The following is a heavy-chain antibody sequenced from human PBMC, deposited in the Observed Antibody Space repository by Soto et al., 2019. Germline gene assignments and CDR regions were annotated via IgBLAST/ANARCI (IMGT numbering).Heavy chain of an antibody. J-gene: IGHJ3*02. CDR2: INPSGGST. V-gene: IGHV1-46*01. D-gene: IGHD6-6*01. CDR3: ARDRATSYPQTDAFDI. Sequence: ASVTVSCKASGYTFTSYYMHWVRQAQGQGLEWMGIINPSGGSTSYAQKFQGRVTMTRDTSTSTVYMELSSLRSEDTAVYYCARDRATSYPQTDAFDIWGQGTMVTVSS. CDR1: GYTFTSYY.